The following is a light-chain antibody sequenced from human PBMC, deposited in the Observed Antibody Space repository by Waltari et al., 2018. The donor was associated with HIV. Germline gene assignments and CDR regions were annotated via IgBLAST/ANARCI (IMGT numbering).Light chain of an antibody. CDR3: QSYDSSLSVWV. Sequence: QSVLTQPPSVSGAPGQRVTISCTGSSSNIGAGYDVHWYQQIPGTAPKLPIYGNSQRPSGVPDRFSGSKSGTSASLAITGLQAEDGADYYCQSYDSSLSVWVFGGGTKLTVL. CDR2: GNS. V-gene: IGLV1-40*01. J-gene: IGLJ3*02. CDR1: SSNIGAGYD.